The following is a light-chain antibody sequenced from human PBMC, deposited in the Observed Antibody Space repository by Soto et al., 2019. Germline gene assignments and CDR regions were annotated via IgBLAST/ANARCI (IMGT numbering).Light chain of an antibody. J-gene: IGKJ4*01. CDR1: HDIGNK. CDR3: QQYQVYPLT. Sequence: DLQMTQSPSSLSASVGDRVIITCRASHDIGNKIAWFQQKPGKGPKSLIYGASILQSGVPSKFSGSRSATDFTLTITSLQPEDFATYYCQQYQVYPLTFGGGTKLEIK. V-gene: IGKV1-16*02. CDR2: GAS.